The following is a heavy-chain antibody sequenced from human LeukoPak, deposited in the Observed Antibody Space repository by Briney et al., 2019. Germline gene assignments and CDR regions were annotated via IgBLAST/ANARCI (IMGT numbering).Heavy chain of an antibody. D-gene: IGHD2-21*02. V-gene: IGHV3-21*01. J-gene: IGHJ4*02. Sequence: GGSLRLSCAASGFTFSSYSMTWVRQAPGKGLEWVSSISSSSSYIYYADSVKGRFTISRDNAKNSLYLQMNSLRAEDTAVYYCASARRGDCGGDCYPVGPFDYWGQGTLVTVSS. CDR3: ASARRGDCGGDCYPVGPFDY. CDR1: GFTFSSYS. CDR2: ISSSSSYI.